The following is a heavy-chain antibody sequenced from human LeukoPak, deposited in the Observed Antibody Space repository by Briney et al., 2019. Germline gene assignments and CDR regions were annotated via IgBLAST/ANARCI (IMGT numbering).Heavy chain of an antibody. Sequence: VASVKVSCKASGYTFTGYYMHWVRQAPGQGLEWMGWINPNSGGTNYAQKFQGRVTMTRDTSISTAYMELSRLRSDDTAVYYRARGRIAAAGTWFDYWGQGTLVTVSS. D-gene: IGHD6-13*01. CDR2: INPNSGGT. J-gene: IGHJ4*02. V-gene: IGHV1-2*02. CDR1: GYTFTGYY. CDR3: ARGRIAAAGTWFDY.